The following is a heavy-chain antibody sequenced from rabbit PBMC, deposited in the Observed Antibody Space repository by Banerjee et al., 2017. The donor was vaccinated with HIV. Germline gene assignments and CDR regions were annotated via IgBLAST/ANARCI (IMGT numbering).Heavy chain of an antibody. V-gene: IGHV1S45*01. D-gene: IGHD2-1*01. CDR1: GFSFSGAW. J-gene: IGHJ4*01. CDR3: ARGWITMTMNL. Sequence: QEQLVESGGGLVQPEGSLTLTCTVSGFSFSGAWMSWVRQAPGKGLEWIGYINTVSGSAYYASWAKGRFTISKTSSTTVTLQMTSLTAADTATYFCARGWITMTMNLWGPGTLVTVS. CDR2: INTVSGSA.